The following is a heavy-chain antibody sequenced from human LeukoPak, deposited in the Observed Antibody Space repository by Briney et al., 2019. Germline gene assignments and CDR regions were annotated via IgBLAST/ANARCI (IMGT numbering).Heavy chain of an antibody. Sequence: GGSLRLSCAASGFTFSSYGTDGFRQAPGKGLEWVAVISYDGSNKYYADSVKGRFTISRDNSKNTLYLQMNSLRAEDTAVYYCEKGARITMVRGVSSYYFDSWGQGTLVTVSS. D-gene: IGHD3-10*01. CDR2: ISYDGSNK. CDR1: GFTFSSYG. CDR3: EKGARITMVRGVSSYYFDS. V-gene: IGHV3-30*18. J-gene: IGHJ4*02.